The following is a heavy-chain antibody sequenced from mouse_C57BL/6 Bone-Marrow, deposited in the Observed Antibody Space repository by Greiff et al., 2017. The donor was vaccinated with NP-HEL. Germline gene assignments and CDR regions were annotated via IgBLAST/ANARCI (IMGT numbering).Heavy chain of an antibody. J-gene: IGHJ4*01. CDR1: GYTFTSYW. Sequence: QVQLQQPGAELVKPGASMKMSCKASGYTFTSYWITWVKQRPGQGLEWIGDIYPGSGSTNYNEKFKSKATLTVDTSSTTAYMQLSSLTSEDSAVYYCARGGYGNLYAMDYWGQGTSVTVSS. D-gene: IGHD2-10*02. V-gene: IGHV1-55*01. CDR3: ARGGYGNLYAMDY. CDR2: IYPGSGST.